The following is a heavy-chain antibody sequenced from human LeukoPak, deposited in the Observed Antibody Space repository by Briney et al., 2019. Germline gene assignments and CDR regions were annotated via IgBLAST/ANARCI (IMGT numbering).Heavy chain of an antibody. Sequence: GGSLRLSCTSSGFTLGDHAMTWVRQVPGKGLEWVGFIRSNAYRGTTEYAASVKGRFTISRDDSKNVVYVQMNGLKSEDTAVYYCSRGPIQLWVHNGMDVWGQGTTVTVSS. CDR2: IRSNAYRGTT. CDR3: SRGPIQLWVHNGMDV. D-gene: IGHD5-24*01. J-gene: IGHJ6*02. V-gene: IGHV3-49*04. CDR1: GFTLGDHA.